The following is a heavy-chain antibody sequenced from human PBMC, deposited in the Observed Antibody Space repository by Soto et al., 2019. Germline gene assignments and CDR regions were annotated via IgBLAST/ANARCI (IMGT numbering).Heavy chain of an antibody. CDR1: GYTFTGYY. Sequence: ASVKVSRKASGYTFTGYYMHWVRQAPGQGLEWMGWINPNSGGTNYAQKFQGRVTMTRDTSISTAYMELSRLRSDDTAMYYCARHGLPMAMTDYWGQGTLVTVSS. J-gene: IGHJ4*01. CDR3: ARHGLPMAMTDY. D-gene: IGHD2-21*01. V-gene: IGHV1-2*02. CDR2: INPNSGGT.